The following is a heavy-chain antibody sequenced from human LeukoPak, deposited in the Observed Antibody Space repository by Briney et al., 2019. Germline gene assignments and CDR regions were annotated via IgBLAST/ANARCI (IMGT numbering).Heavy chain of an antibody. D-gene: IGHD3-10*01. Sequence: GGSLRLSCAASGFTFSSYAMHWVRQAPGKGLEWVAVISYDGSNNYYADSVKGRFTISRDNSKNTLYLQMNSLRAEDTAVYYCARDGVYYYGSGSYLDYWGQGTLVTVSS. CDR2: ISYDGSNN. J-gene: IGHJ4*02. CDR3: ARDGVYYYGSGSYLDY. V-gene: IGHV3-30*04. CDR1: GFTFSSYA.